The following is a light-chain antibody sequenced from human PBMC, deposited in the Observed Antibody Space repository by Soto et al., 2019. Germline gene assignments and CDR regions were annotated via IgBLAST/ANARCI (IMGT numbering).Light chain of an antibody. V-gene: IGKV1-5*03. CDR2: LAS. CDR1: ETVSTS. J-gene: IGKJ1*01. Sequence: DIQMTQFPSTLSAFVGDRVAITCRASETVSTSLAWYQKKPGKAPKLLIYLASSLQSGVPARFSGSGSATEFTLSISSLQPDDFATYYCQQYHSYSRTFGQGTKVDIK. CDR3: QQYHSYSRT.